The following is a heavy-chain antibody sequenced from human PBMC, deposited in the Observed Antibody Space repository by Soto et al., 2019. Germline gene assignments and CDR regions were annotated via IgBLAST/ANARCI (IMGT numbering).Heavy chain of an antibody. CDR2: IIPILGIA. J-gene: IGHJ4*02. V-gene: IGHV1-69*04. CDR3: ARAPAGVVVAGSTFHY. CDR1: GDTFSSYA. D-gene: IGHD2-15*01. Sequence: QVQLVQSGAEVKKPGSSVKVSCKASGDTFSSYAISWVRQAPGQGLEWMGRIIPILGIANYAQKFQGRVTITADKSTSTAYMELSSLRSEDTAVYYCARAPAGVVVAGSTFHYWGQGTLVDVSS.